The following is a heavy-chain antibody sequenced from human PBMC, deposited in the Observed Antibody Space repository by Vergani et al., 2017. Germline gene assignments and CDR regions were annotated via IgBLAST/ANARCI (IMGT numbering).Heavy chain of an antibody. CDR2: ISDDGSNK. D-gene: IGHD6-19*01. V-gene: IGHV3-30*04. CDR3: AKTAVAGTPPFDY. CDR1: GFTFSSYA. Sequence: VQLVESGGGVVQPGRSLRLSCAASGFTFSSYAMHWVRQAPGKGLEWVAFISDDGSNKYYADSVKGRFTISRDNSKNTLYLQMNSLRAEDTAVYYCAKTAVAGTPPFDYWGQGTLVTVSS. J-gene: IGHJ4*02.